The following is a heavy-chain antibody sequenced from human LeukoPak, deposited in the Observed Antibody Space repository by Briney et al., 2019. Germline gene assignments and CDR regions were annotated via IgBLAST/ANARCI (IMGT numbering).Heavy chain of an antibody. D-gene: IGHD1-1*01. V-gene: IGHV1-18*01. J-gene: IGHJ4*02. CDR1: GYTFTTFG. Sequence: GASVKVSCKASGYTFTTFGISWVRQAPGQGLEWMGWIGTYNDNTNYAQNLQGRVTMTTDTSTSTAYMELRSLRSDDTAVYYCARDAIQGRLTSDYWGQGTLVTVSS. CDR3: ARDAIQGRLTSDY. CDR2: IGTYNDNT.